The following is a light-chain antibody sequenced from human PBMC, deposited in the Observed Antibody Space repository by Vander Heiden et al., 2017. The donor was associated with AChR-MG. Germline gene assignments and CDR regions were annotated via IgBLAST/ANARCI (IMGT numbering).Light chain of an antibody. CDR3: QKYNSALWT. CDR1: EGFGNY. Sequence: IQMTQSPSSLSASVGDRVTITCRASEGFGNYLAWYQQKPGKVPKLLINAASTLQSGVPFRFSGSASGTDFTLTISSLQPEDVATYYCQKYNSALWTFGQGTKVEIK. V-gene: IGKV1-27*01. J-gene: IGKJ1*01. CDR2: AAS.